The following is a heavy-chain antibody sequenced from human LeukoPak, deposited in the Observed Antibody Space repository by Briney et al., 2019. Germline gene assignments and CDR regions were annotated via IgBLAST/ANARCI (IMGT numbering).Heavy chain of an antibody. CDR1: GFAFSTYW. CDR3: ARPSFRTGSYFDH. Sequence: GGSLRLSCAASGFAFSTYWMGWVRQAPGKGLEWVANIEEYGNEIHYVDSVQGRFTIYRDNTKTSLYLQMNSLRVEDTAVYYCARPSFRTGSYFDHWGQGTLVTVSS. D-gene: IGHD3/OR15-3a*01. V-gene: IGHV3-7*01. CDR2: IEEYGNEI. J-gene: IGHJ4*02.